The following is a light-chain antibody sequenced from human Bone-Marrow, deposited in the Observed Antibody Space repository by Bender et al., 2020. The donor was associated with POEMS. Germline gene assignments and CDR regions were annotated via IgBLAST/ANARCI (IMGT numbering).Light chain of an antibody. V-gene: IGLV2-8*01. CDR2: EVT. Sequence: QSALTQPPSASGSPGQSVTISCTGTSSDVGRYDYVSWYQHHPGKAPKLMIYEVTKRPSGVPDRFSGSKSGNTASLTISGLQAEDEADYYCASYTGSNNLVVFGGGTKVTVL. CDR1: SSDVGRYDY. CDR3: ASYTGSNNLVV. J-gene: IGLJ3*02.